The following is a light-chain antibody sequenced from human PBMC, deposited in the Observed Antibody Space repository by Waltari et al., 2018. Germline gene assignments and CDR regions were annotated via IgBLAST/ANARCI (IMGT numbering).Light chain of an antibody. J-gene: IGKJ1*01. V-gene: IGKV3-15*01. Sequence: PGERATLSCRASQSVRNNLVWYQQKPGQAPRLLIYGASTRVTGIPARFSGSGSGTEFTLTISSLQSEDFAVYYCQQYNNWPPWTFGQGTKVEIK. CDR3: QQYNNWPPWT. CDR2: GAS. CDR1: QSVRNN.